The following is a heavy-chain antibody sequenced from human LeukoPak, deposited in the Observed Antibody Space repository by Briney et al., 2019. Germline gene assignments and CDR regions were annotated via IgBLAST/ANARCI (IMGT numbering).Heavy chain of an antibody. CDR2: ISSSSSYI. CDR3: ARGGWDIVVVVAANIDY. D-gene: IGHD2-15*01. CDR1: GFTFSSHS. J-gene: IGHJ4*02. Sequence: GGSLRLSCAASGFTFSSHSMNWVRQAPGKGLEWVSSISSSSSYIYYADSVKGRFTISRDNAKNSLYLQMNSLRAEDTAVYYCARGGWDIVVVVAANIDYWGQGTLVTVSS. V-gene: IGHV3-21*01.